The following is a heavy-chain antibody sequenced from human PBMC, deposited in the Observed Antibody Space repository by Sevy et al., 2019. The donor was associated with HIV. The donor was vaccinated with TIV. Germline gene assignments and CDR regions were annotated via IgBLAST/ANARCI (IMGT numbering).Heavy chain of an antibody. V-gene: IGHV3-48*02. D-gene: IGHD3-16*01. Sequence: GGSLRLSCAASEFTFSSHSMNWVRQAPGKGLEWVSYISGGSRNIYYADSVKGRFIISRDNARNSRSLQMNSLRDEDTAVYYCARDGQRGYDMDVWGQGTTVTVSS. CDR2: ISGGSRNI. J-gene: IGHJ6*02. CDR1: EFTFSSHS. CDR3: ARDGQRGYDMDV.